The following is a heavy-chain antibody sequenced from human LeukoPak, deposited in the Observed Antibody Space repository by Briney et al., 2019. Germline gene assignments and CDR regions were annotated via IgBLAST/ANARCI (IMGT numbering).Heavy chain of an antibody. CDR1: GGSFSGYY. V-gene: IGHV4-34*01. Sequence: SETLSLTCAVYGGSFSGYYWSWIRQPPGKGLEWIGSIYYSGSTYYNPSLKSRVTISVDTSKNQFSLKLSSVTAADTAVYYCARPYWFDPWGQGTLVTVSS. J-gene: IGHJ5*02. CDR2: IYYSGST. CDR3: ARPYWFDP.